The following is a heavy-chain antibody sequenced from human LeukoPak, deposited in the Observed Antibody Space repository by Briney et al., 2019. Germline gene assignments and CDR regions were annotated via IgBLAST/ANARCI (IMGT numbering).Heavy chain of an antibody. V-gene: IGHV4-4*02. Sequence: PSGTLSLTCAVSGGSISSSNWWSWVRQPPGKGLEWIGEIYHSGSTNYNPSLKGRVTISVDKSKNQFSLKLSSVTAADTAVYYCARWPITMVRGVIIHYFDYWGQGTLVTVSS. CDR2: IYHSGST. CDR1: GGSISSSNW. J-gene: IGHJ4*02. CDR3: ARWPITMVRGVIIHYFDY. D-gene: IGHD3-10*01.